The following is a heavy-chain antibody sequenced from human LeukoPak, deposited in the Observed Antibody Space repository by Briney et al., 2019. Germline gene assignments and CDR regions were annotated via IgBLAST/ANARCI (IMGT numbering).Heavy chain of an antibody. CDR2: TSYNGNIN. V-gene: IGHV3-30*04. CDR1: GFTFSMFA. CDR3: ARADSSRWHNFDY. J-gene: IGHJ4*02. D-gene: IGHD3-22*01. Sequence: QPGGSLRLSCAASGFTFSMFAMHWVRQAPGKGLEWVAVTSYNGNINYYADSVKGRFTISRDNSKNTLCLQMNSLRVEDAAVCHCARADSSRWHNFDYWGQGTLVTVSS.